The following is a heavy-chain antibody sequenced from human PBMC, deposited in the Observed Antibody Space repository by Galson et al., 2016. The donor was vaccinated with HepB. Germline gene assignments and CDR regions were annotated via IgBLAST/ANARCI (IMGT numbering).Heavy chain of an antibody. CDR3: ARLRGIWGSSWYGGDMDV. V-gene: IGHV4-39*01. Sequence: ETLSLTCIVSGDSISSSSYFWGWIRQPPGKGLEWIGTIYYRGSTSYNPSLQRRVTISVDTSKNQFSLKLNSVTATDTAVYYCARLRGIWGSSWYGGDMDVWGKGTTVTVSS. D-gene: IGHD6-13*01. CDR2: IYYRGST. J-gene: IGHJ6*03. CDR1: GDSISSSSYF.